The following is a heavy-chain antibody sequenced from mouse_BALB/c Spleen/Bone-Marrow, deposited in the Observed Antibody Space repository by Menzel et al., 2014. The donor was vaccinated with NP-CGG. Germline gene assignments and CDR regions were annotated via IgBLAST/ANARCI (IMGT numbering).Heavy chain of an antibody. CDR3: TKQDYYRYDYAMDY. D-gene: IGHD2-14*01. V-gene: IGHV2-3*01. Sequence: VLLQQSGTGLVAPSQSLSITCTVSGFSLTSYGVSWVRQPPGKSLEWLGVIWGDGSTNYHSALISRLSISKDNSKSQVFLKLNSLQTDDTATYYCTKQDYYRYDYAMDYWGQGTSVTVSS. CDR1: GFSLTSYG. CDR2: IWGDGST. J-gene: IGHJ4*01.